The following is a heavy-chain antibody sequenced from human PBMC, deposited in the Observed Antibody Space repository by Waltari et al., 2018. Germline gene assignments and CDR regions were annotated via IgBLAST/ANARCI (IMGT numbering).Heavy chain of an antibody. J-gene: IGHJ3*02. V-gene: IGHV4-59*01. D-gene: IGHD4-4*01. CDR1: GGSLSSYS. Sequence: QVQLQESGPGLVKPSETLSLPRTASGGSLSSYSWSWLRQPPGKGLEWIGYIYYSGSTNYTPSLKSRVTISVDTSKNQFSLKLSSVTAADTAVYYCARDRNGNDAFDIWGQGTMVTVSS. CDR2: IYYSGST. CDR3: ARDRNGNDAFDI.